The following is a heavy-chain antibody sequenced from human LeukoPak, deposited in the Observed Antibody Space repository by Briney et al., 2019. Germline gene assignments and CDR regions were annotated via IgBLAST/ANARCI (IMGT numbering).Heavy chain of an antibody. J-gene: IGHJ4*02. CDR3: AQIYTYGSSQFDY. Sequence: PGGSLRLSCAASGLTFDGSWMNWVRQAPGKGLEWVSYISSSGSTIYYADSVKGRFTISRDNAKNSLYLQMNSLRAEDTAVYYCAQIYTYGSSQFDYWGQGTLVTVSS. CDR2: ISSSGSTI. V-gene: IGHV3-48*03. D-gene: IGHD5-18*01. CDR1: GLTFDGSW.